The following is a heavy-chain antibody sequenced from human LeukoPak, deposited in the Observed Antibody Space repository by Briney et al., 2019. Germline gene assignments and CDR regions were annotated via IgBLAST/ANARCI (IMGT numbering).Heavy chain of an antibody. V-gene: IGHV3-23*01. CDR1: RFDLSAYT. J-gene: IGHJ4*02. CDR2: ISGSGGST. CDR3: AKYEWLVSFDY. D-gene: IGHD6-19*01. Sequence: GGSLRLSCAPSRFDLSAYTMNWVRQAPGKGLEWVSAISGSGGSTYYADSVKGRFTISRDNSKNTLYLQMNSLRAEDTAVYYCAKYEWLVSFDYWGQGTLVTVSS.